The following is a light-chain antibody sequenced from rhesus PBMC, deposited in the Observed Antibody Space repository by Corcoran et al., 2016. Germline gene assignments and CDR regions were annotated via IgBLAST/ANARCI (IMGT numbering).Light chain of an antibody. CDR1: QSVSSS. J-gene: IGKJ4*01. Sequence: EIVLTQSPGTLSSSPGERATLSCRASQSVSSSLAWYQQKPGQVPRLLIFGASTRATGIADRFSGSGSGTDFTLPIRSLEPEIFAVYYCQKYSNWPLPFGGGTKVEIK. CDR3: QKYSNWPLP. V-gene: IGKV3-42*03. CDR2: GAS.